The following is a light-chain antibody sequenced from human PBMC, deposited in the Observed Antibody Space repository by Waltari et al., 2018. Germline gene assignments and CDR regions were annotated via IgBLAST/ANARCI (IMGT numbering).Light chain of an antibody. V-gene: IGKV3-15*01. J-gene: IGKJ2*01. CDR3: QQYNNWPYT. CDR2: GAS. CDR1: QRTSRN. Sequence: EIVMTQSPVTLSMSPAERATLSCRASQRTSRNLAWYQQKPGQAPRLLIYGASTRANGIPASFSGWASWTEFTVTISSLQSEDFAVYFCQQYNNWPYTFGQGTKLEIK.